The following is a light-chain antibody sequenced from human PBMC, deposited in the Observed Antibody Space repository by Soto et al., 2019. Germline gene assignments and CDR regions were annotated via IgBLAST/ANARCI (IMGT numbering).Light chain of an antibody. V-gene: IGKV1-9*01. CDR3: QQLNTYPVT. J-gene: IGKJ4*01. CDR2: AAS. CDR1: RGISRY. Sequence: IQLTQSPSSLSASVGDSVTITCRASRGISRYLSWYQQKPGRAPKLLISAASTLQSGVPARFSGSGSGTDFTLSITSLQPEDFATYYCQQLNTYPVTFGGGTKVDI.